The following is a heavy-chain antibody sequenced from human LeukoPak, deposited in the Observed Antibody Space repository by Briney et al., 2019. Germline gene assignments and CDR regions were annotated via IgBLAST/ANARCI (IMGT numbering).Heavy chain of an antibody. CDR2: IKQDGSEK. J-gene: IGHJ4*02. Sequence: GSLRLSCAASGFTFSRYWMSWVRQAPGKGLEWVANIKQDGSEKYYVDSVKCRFTISRDNAKNSLYLQMNSLGAEDTAVYYCARVSPERGYSYGPLDNYFDYWGQGTLVTVSS. V-gene: IGHV3-7*01. CDR1: GFTFSRYW. D-gene: IGHD5-18*01. CDR3: ARVSPERGYSYGPLDNYFDY.